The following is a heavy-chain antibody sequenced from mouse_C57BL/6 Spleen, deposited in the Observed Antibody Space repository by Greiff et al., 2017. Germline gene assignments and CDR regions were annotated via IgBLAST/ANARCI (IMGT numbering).Heavy chain of an antibody. CDR3: ARRRVYAMDY. Sequence: EVKLMESGGGLVKPGGSLKLSCAASGFTFSDYGMHWVRQAPEKGLEWVAYISSCSSTIYYADTVKGGFTISRDNAKNPLFLQMTSLRSEDTAIYYCARRRVYAMDYWVQGTSVTVSS. CDR1: GFTFSDYG. V-gene: IGHV5-17*01. CDR2: ISSCSSTI. J-gene: IGHJ4*01.